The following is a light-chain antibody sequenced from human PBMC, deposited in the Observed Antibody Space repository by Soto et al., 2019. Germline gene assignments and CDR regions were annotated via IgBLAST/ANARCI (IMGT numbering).Light chain of an antibody. CDR3: TSYTVISTLV. Sequence: QSALTQPASVSGSPGQSITISCTGTSGDVGAYNFVSWYQQHPGKAPKLLLYEVTNRPSGVSDRFSGSKSGNTASLTISGLQAEDGADYYCTSYTVISTLVFGGGTKLTVL. J-gene: IGLJ3*02. V-gene: IGLV2-14*01. CDR1: SGDVGAYNF. CDR2: EVT.